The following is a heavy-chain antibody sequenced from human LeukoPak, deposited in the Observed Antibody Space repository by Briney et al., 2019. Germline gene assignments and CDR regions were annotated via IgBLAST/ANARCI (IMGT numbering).Heavy chain of an antibody. J-gene: IGHJ6*02. CDR3: ARGGIVVVIPSDYGMDV. V-gene: IGHV3-33*01. D-gene: IGHD3-22*01. CDR2: IWYDGSNK. CDR1: GFTFSSYG. Sequence: GGSLRLSCAASGFTFSSYGMHRVRQALDKGLEWVAVIWYDGSNKYYADSVKGRFTISRDNSKNTLYLQMNSLRAEDTAVYYCARGGIVVVIPSDYGMDVWGQGTTVTVSS.